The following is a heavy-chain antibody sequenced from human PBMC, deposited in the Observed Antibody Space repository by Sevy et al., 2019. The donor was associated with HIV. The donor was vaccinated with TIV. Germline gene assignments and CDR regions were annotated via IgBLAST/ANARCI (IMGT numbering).Heavy chain of an antibody. Sequence: ASVKVSCKVSGGTFASHAISWVRQAPGQGLEWMGRIIPMSGATNNAHELQGRVTITADESTSTVYMELSGLGSDDTAVYYCARDMAEFVEETSTYYFEFWGQGTLVTVSS. CDR2: IIPMSGAT. V-gene: IGHV1-69*13. CDR1: GGTFASHA. J-gene: IGHJ4*02. CDR3: ARDMAEFVEETSTYYFEF. D-gene: IGHD2-21*02.